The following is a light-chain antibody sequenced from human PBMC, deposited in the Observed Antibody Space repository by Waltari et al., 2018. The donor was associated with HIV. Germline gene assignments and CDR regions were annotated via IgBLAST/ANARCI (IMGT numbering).Light chain of an antibody. J-gene: IGLJ2*01. Sequence: QSALTQPPSASGSPGQSVTISCTGTSSDVGGYNYVSWYQQHPGKAPKLMIYEVSKLPSGVPDRFSGSNSGNTATLTISGTQAMDEADYYCQAWDSSTVFGGGTKLTVL. CDR1: SSDVGGYNY. CDR3: QAWDSSTV. CDR2: EVS. V-gene: IGLV2-8*01.